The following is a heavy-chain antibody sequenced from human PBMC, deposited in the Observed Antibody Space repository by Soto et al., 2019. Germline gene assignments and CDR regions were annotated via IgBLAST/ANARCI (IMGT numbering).Heavy chain of an antibody. Sequence: QVQQQPWGAGLLKPSETLSLTCAVYAGSFSHYYWNWIRQSPGKGREWIGKIKHSGSSKYNPSLRSRESTSVDMSKNQFSLRLTSVNAADTAVYYCARGGSSDWQVALDIWGQGTMVTVSS. J-gene: IGHJ3*02. V-gene: IGHV4-34*01. CDR3: ARGGSSDWQVALDI. CDR1: AGSFSHYY. D-gene: IGHD6-19*01. CDR2: IKHSGSS.